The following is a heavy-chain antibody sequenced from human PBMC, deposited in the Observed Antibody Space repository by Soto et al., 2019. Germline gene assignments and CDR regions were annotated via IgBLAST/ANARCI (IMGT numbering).Heavy chain of an antibody. D-gene: IGHD3-3*01. J-gene: IGHJ5*02. CDR3: VKRPASSDRSAYQS. V-gene: IGHV3-23*01. Sequence: GGSRRLTCAASGVIFTDYAMTWVRQAPGKGREWVSVISGSGVSIYYTDSVRGRFTISSDNSKNTLYLHMHSLRPEDTAVYFCVKRPASSDRSAYQSWGQGIQVTVSS. CDR2: ISGSGVSI. CDR1: GVIFTDYA.